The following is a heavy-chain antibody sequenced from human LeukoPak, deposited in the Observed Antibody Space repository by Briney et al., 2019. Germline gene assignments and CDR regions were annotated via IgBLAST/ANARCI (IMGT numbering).Heavy chain of an antibody. CDR2: IIPIFGTA. CDR1: GGTFSSYA. CDR3: ARGREFEGWFDP. J-gene: IGHJ5*02. D-gene: IGHD3-10*01. Sequence: GASVKVSCKASGGTFSSYAISWVRQAPGQGLEWMGGIIPIFGTANYAQKFQGRVTITADKSTSTAYMELSSLRSEDTAVYYCARGREFEGWFDPWGQGTLVTVSS. V-gene: IGHV1-69*06.